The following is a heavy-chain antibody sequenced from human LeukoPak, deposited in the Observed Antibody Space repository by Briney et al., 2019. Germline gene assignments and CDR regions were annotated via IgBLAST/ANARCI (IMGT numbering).Heavy chain of an antibody. CDR3: ASPSSSWAAFDI. V-gene: IGHV3-74*01. J-gene: IGHJ3*02. CDR1: GFTFSSYW. Sequence: GGSLRLSCAASGFTFSSYWMHWVRQAPGKGLVWVSRINSDGSSTSYADSVKGRFTISRDNAKNTLYLQMNSLRAEDTAVYYCASPSSSWAAFDIWGQGTMVTVSS. D-gene: IGHD6-6*01. CDR2: INSDGSST.